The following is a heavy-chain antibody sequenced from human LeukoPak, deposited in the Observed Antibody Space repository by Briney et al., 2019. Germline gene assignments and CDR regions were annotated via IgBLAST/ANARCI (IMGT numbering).Heavy chain of an antibody. CDR1: GFTFSNYW. CDR2: IKHDGSER. Sequence: PGGSLRLSCAASGFTFSNYWMNWVRQAPGKGLERVANIKHDGSERYYVDSVKGRFTIFRDHAKSSLYLQMNSLRDEDTAVYYCARDYDFWSGFCAYWGQGTQVTVSS. V-gene: IGHV3-7*01. CDR3: ARDYDFWSGFCAY. J-gene: IGHJ4*02. D-gene: IGHD3-3*01.